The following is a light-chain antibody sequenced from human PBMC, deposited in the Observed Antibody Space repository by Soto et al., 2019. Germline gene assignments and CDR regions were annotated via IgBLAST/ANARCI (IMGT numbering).Light chain of an antibody. CDR2: GAS. CDR3: QQHSNWPLT. V-gene: IGKV3-11*01. J-gene: IGKJ4*01. Sequence: EIVLTQSPVALSLSPGERATLSCRASQSVSSRLAWYQQKPGQAPRLLIYGASTRASDTPARFSGSGSGTDFTLTISSLEPEDFAVYYCQQHSNWPLTFGGGTKVDIK. CDR1: QSVSSR.